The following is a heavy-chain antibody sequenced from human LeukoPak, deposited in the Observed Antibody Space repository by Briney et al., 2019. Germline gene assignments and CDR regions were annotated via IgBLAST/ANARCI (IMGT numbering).Heavy chain of an antibody. Sequence: GGSLRLSCAASGFTFSNYAMSWVRQAPGKGLDWVANIKEDGSVKCYADSVKGRFTISRDNPKNSLYLQMNSLSAEDTAVYYCARIGYSSSSFDYWGQGTLVTVSS. CDR3: ARIGYSSSSFDY. J-gene: IGHJ4*02. CDR1: GFTFSNYA. V-gene: IGHV3-7*01. CDR2: IKEDGSVK. D-gene: IGHD6-6*01.